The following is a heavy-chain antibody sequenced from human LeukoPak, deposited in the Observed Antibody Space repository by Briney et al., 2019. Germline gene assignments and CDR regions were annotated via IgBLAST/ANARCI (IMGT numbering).Heavy chain of an antibody. Sequence: SQTLSLTCTVSGGSIRSTSYYWGWIRQPPGKGLEWIVSIYYSGSTYYHPSLKSRVTISVDTSKNQFSLKLSSVTAADTAVYYCGRLFYDFWSGHYYYYMDVWGKGTTVTVSS. V-gene: IGHV4-39*01. CDR3: GRLFYDFWSGHYYYYMDV. J-gene: IGHJ6*03. D-gene: IGHD3-3*01. CDR2: IYYSGST. CDR1: GGSIRSTSYY.